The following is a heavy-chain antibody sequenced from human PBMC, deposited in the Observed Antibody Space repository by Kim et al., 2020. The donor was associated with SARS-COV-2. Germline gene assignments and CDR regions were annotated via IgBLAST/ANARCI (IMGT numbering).Heavy chain of an antibody. V-gene: IGHV3-23*01. CDR3: AKGAGYMRGEFDY. D-gene: IGHD5-12*01. CDR1: GFTFSSYA. CDR2: ISGRGGST. Sequence: GGSLRLSCAASGFTFSSYAMSWVRQAPGKGLAWVSAISGRGGSTYYADSVKGRFTISRDNSKNTLYLQMNSLRAEDTAVYYCAKGAGYMRGEFDYWGQGTLVTVSS. J-gene: IGHJ4*02.